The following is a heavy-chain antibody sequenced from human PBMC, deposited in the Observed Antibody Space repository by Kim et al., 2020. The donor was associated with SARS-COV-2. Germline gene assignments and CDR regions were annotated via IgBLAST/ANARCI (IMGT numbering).Heavy chain of an antibody. CDR3: ARSPAYHGFDP. Sequence: SETLSLTCTVSGGPISSKDYHWSWIRQHPGKGPEWIGFISYSGNTNYNPSLKIRLTISVDTPKNHFSLKLSSVTAADTAVYFCARSPAYHGFDPWGQGILVSVSS. V-gene: IGHV4-31*03. D-gene: IGHD2-21*01. CDR2: ISYSGNT. J-gene: IGHJ5*02. CDR1: GGPISSKDYH.